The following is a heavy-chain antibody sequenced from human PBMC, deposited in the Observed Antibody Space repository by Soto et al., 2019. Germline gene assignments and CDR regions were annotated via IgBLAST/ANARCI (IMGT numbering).Heavy chain of an antibody. CDR1: GFIFSSYG. J-gene: IGHJ6*02. CDR2: IWYDGSNK. D-gene: IGHD3-16*01. V-gene: IGHV3-33*01. Sequence: QVQLVESGGGVVQPGRSLRLACAASGFIFSSYGMHWVRQAPGKGLEWVASIWYDGSNKYYADSVKGRFTISRDNSKNTLYLQMNSLRVEDTAVYYCARGGAGYYYGMDVWGQGTTVTVSS. CDR3: ARGGAGYYYGMDV.